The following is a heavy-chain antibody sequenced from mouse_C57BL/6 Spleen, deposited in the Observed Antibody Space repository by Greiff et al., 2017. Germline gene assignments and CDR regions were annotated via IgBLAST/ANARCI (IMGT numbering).Heavy chain of an antibody. J-gene: IGHJ2*01. CDR2: IDPSDSYT. V-gene: IGHV1-69*01. D-gene: IGHD1-1*01. CDR1: GYTFTSYW. Sequence: QVQLQQPGAELVMPGASVKLSCKASGYTFTSYWMHWVKQRPGQGLEWIGEIDPSDSYTNYNQKFKGKSTLTVDKSSSTAYMQLSSLTSEDSAVYYCARYDYGSFDDWGQGTTLTVSS. CDR3: ARYDYGSFDD.